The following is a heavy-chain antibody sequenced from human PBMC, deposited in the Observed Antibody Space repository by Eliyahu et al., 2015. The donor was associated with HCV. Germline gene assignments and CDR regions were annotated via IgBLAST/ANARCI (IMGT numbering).Heavy chain of an antibody. CDR3: AKGPISSGYSYGVYYYGMDV. Sequence: FSSYAMSWVRQAPGKGLEWVSAISGSGGSTYYADSVKGRFTISRDNSKNTLYLQMNSLRAEDTAVYYCAKGPISSGYSYGVYYYGMDVWGQGTTVTVSS. CDR1: FSSYA. J-gene: IGHJ6*02. D-gene: IGHD5-18*01. V-gene: IGHV3-23*01. CDR2: ISGSGGST.